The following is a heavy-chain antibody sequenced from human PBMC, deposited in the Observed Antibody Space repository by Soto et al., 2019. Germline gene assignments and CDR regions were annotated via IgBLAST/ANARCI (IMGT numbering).Heavy chain of an antibody. D-gene: IGHD4-17*01. Sequence: SETLSLTCAVYGGSFSGYYWSWIRQPPGKGLEWIGEINHSGSTNYNPSLKSRVTISVDTSKNQFSLQMSSVTAEDTAVYYWSRGRGYDYGGQKRPLYSVWGQGITVTVSS. CDR3: SRGRGYDYGGQKRPLYSV. V-gene: IGHV4-34*01. J-gene: IGHJ6*02. CDR1: GGSFSGYY. CDR2: INHSGST.